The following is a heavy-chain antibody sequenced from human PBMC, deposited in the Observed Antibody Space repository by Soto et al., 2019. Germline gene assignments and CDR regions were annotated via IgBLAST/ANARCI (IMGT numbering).Heavy chain of an antibody. CDR3: ELLHVPITYGGAVFDS. D-gene: IGHD3-16*01. J-gene: IGHJ5*01. CDR1: GGNFNTYG. V-gene: IGHV1-69*01. CDR2: IIPLLGTT. Sequence: QVQLVQSWAETMNSGSSVKVSCKVSGGNFNTYGSGWWRQAQVQRLEWMGAIIPLLGTTNYAQRFKDRLTISEDASTSSADMELSSLRPEDSAVYFCELLHVPITYGGAVFDSWGQGTQVTVSS.